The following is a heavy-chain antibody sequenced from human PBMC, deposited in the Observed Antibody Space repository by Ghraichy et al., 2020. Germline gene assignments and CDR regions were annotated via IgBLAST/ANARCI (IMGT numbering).Heavy chain of an antibody. CDR1: GGSIRSHF. D-gene: IGHD5-18*01. Sequence: SETLSLICSVSGGSIRSHFWSWIRQPPGKGLEWIGYISYTGNTNYSPSLGGRATISLDTSKNQFSLSLTSVNAADTAMYYCARRERGYSLYYYGLDVWGPGTTVTVSS. J-gene: IGHJ6*02. CDR2: ISYTGNT. V-gene: IGHV4-59*11. CDR3: ARRERGYSLYYYGLDV.